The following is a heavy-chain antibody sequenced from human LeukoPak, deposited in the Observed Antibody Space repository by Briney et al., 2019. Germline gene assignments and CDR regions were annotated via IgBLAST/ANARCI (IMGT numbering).Heavy chain of an antibody. V-gene: IGHV1-2*02. D-gene: IGHD3-9*01. CDR2: INPNSGDT. Sequence: LWASVKVSCKASGYIFTGYYMHWVRQAPGQGLEWMGWINPNSGDTNYAQKFQGRVTMTRDTSISTAYMELSRLRSDDTAVYYCARVRYRLAETYVDYWGQGTLVTVSS. CDR3: ARVRYRLAETYVDY. CDR1: GYIFTGYY. J-gene: IGHJ4*02.